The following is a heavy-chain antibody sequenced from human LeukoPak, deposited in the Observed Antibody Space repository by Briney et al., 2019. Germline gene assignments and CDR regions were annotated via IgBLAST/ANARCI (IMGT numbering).Heavy chain of an antibody. CDR3: ARIITMVRGVIPWFDP. D-gene: IGHD3-10*01. CDR1: GFTFSSYW. J-gene: IGHJ5*02. Sequence: GGSLRLSCAASGFTFSSYWMSWVRQAPGKGLEWVANIKQDGSEKYYVDSVKGRFTISRDNAKNSLYLQMNSLRAEDTAVYYCARIITMVRGVIPWFDPWGQGTLVTVSP. CDR2: IKQDGSEK. V-gene: IGHV3-7*01.